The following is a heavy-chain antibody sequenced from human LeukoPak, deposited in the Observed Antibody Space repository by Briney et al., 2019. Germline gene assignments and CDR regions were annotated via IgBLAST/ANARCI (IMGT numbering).Heavy chain of an antibody. Sequence: GGSLRLSCAASGFTFSSYGMHWVRQAPGKGLEWVAFIRYDGSNKYYADSLKGRFTISRDNAKNSLYLQMNSLRAEDTALYYCAKDRDSSGWYGDAFDIWGQGTMVTVSS. J-gene: IGHJ3*02. CDR3: AKDRDSSGWYGDAFDI. CDR2: IRYDGSNK. CDR1: GFTFSSYG. V-gene: IGHV3-30*02. D-gene: IGHD6-19*01.